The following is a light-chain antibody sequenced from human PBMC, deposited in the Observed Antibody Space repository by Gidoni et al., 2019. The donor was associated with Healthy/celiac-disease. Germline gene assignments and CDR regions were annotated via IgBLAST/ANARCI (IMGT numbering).Light chain of an antibody. CDR1: SSNIGSNT. V-gene: IGLV1-44*01. Sequence: QSVLTQPPSASGTHGQRVTISCSGSSSNIGSNTVKWYQQLPGTAPKLLIYSNNQRPSGVPDRFSGSKSGTSASLAISGLQSEDEADYYCAAWDDSLNGPVFGTGTKVTVL. CDR3: AAWDDSLNGPV. CDR2: SNN. J-gene: IGLJ1*01.